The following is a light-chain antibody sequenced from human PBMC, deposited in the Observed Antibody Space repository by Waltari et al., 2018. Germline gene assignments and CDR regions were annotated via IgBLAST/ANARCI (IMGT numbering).Light chain of an antibody. V-gene: IGKV3-20*01. J-gene: IGKJ1*01. CDR1: QSVGRA. Sequence: MLTQPPGTLPLSPGERATLSCRASQSVGRALAWYQQKPGQAPRLLIYDTSTMATGIPDRFSGSGSGTDFSLTISRVEPEDFAVYYCQMYVRLPVTFGQGTKVEVK. CDR2: DTS. CDR3: QMYVRLPVT.